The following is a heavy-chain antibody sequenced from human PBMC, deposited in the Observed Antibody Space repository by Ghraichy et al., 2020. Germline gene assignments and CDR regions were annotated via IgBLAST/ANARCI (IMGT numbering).Heavy chain of an antibody. Sequence: ASVKVSCKASGYTFTSYGISWVRQAPGQGLEWMGWISAYNGNTNYAQKLQGRVTMTTDTSTSTAYMELRSLRSDDTAVYYCARFWMQGEKQQKLTGLRGFDYWGQGTLVTVSS. J-gene: IGHJ4*02. V-gene: IGHV1-18*01. D-gene: IGHD7-27*01. CDR3: ARFWMQGEKQQKLTGLRGFDY. CDR2: ISAYNGNT. CDR1: GYTFTSYG.